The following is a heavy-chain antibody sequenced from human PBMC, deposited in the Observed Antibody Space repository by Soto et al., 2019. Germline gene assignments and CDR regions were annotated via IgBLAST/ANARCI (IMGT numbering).Heavy chain of an antibody. Sequence: QVQLVQSGAEVKKPGASVKISCKASGYSFTSQYVHWVRQAPGQGLEWMGIINPNGGSTTYAQKFQGRGAKTGDRPQNPVYMGVGSLAAGGTAGYFCAWEQGPRPGGGGTEPLDIWGQGTMVTVAS. CDR2: INPNGGST. J-gene: IGHJ3*02. CDR3: AWEQGPRPGGGGTEPLDI. CDR1: GYSFTSQY. V-gene: IGHV1-46*01. D-gene: IGHD3-16*01.